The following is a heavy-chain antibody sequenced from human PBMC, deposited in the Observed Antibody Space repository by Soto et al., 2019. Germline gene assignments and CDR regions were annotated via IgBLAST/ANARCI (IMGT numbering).Heavy chain of an antibody. V-gene: IGHV3-74*01. CDR3: ASWGHMVPVSPTDFDH. CDR2: ISPDGSNR. D-gene: IGHD3-16*01. CDR1: GFTFSTYW. J-gene: IGHJ4*02. Sequence: PGGSLRLSCAAPGFTFSTYWMNWVRQTPGKGLMWVSRISPDGSNRGYADSVEGRFTVSRDNAKNTLYLQMHSLRAEDTAMYYCASWGHMVPVSPTDFDHSGEGTLVTVS.